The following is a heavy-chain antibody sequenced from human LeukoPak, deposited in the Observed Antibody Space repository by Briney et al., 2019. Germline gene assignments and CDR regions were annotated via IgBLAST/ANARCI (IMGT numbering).Heavy chain of an antibody. J-gene: IGHJ4*02. CDR1: GFTFSDYY. D-gene: IGHD3-10*01. CDR2: ISSSGSVT. Sequence: PGGSLRLSCAASGFTFSDYYMSWIRQAPGKGLEWVSYISSSGSVTYYGESVKGRFTISRDNAKNSLYLQMNSLRAEDTAVYYCASDYYGSGSYYYWGQGTLVTVSS. V-gene: IGHV3-11*04. CDR3: ASDYYGSGSYYY.